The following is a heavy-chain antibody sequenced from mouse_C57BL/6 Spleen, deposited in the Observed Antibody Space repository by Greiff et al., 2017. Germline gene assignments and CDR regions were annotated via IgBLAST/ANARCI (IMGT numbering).Heavy chain of an antibody. J-gene: IGHJ2*01. V-gene: IGHV5-4*01. Sequence: EVQLVESGGGLVKPGGSLKLSCAASGFTFSSYAMSWVRQTPEKRLEWVATISDGGSYTYYPDNVKGRFTISREHAKNNLYLQMSHLKSEDTAMYYCARSQEYDYWGQGTTLTVSS. CDR1: GFTFSSYA. D-gene: IGHD5-1*01. CDR3: ARSQEYDY. CDR2: ISDGGSYT.